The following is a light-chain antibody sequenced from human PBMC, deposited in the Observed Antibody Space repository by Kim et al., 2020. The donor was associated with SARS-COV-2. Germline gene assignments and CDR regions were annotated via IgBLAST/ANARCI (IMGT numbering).Light chain of an antibody. CDR2: GAS. V-gene: IGKV3-20*01. CDR1: QSVSNNY. J-gene: IGKJ2*01. Sequence: DIVVTQSPGTLSLSPGERATLSCRASQSVSNNYLAWYQQKPGQAPRLLIYGASSRATGIPDRFSGSGSGTDFTLTISRLEPEDFAVYYCQQYGSSPLYTFGQGTKLEI. CDR3: QQYGSSPLYT.